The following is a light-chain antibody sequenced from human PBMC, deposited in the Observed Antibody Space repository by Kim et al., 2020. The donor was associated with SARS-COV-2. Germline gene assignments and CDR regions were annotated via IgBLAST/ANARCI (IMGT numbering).Light chain of an antibody. CDR2: DGY. Sequence: QAVVTQESSLTVSPGGTVTLTCGSSTGAVTSDQFPYWLQQKPGQAPRTLIYDGYIRHPWTPARFSGSLLGDKAVLTLLGAQPKDEADYYCLLQYGGPRVFGGGTQLTVL. CDR3: LLQYGGPRV. V-gene: IGLV7-46*02. J-gene: IGLJ3*02. CDR1: TGAVTSDQF.